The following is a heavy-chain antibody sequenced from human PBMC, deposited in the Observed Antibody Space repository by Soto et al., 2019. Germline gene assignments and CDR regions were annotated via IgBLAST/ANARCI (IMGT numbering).Heavy chain of an antibody. J-gene: IGHJ4*02. CDR3: ARTYCTNGVCYRHGTPY. CDR1: GGTFSSYA. CDR2: IIPIFGTA. V-gene: IGHV1-69*12. D-gene: IGHD2-8*01. Sequence: QVQLVQSGAEVKKPGSSVKVSCKASGGTFSSYAISWVRQAPGQGLEWMGGIIPIFGTANYAQKFQGRVTIPADESTSTAYMELSSLRSEDTAVYYCARTYCTNGVCYRHGTPYWGQGTLVTVSS.